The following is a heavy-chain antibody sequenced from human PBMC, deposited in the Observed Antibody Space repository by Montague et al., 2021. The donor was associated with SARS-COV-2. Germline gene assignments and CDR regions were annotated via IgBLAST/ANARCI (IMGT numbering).Heavy chain of an antibody. Sequence: SETLSLTCTVSSDSINNYYWSWIRQPPGKGPEWIAYVYHTGNTNXNPSLRSRVTVSVDTSKNQVSLNLSSVTAADTAVYYCAKHKWSQRLVAYFDYWGQGTVVSVSS. CDR1: SDSINNYY. CDR2: VYHTGNT. D-gene: IGHD3-3*01. V-gene: IGHV4-59*08. CDR3: AKHKWSQRLVAYFDY. J-gene: IGHJ4*01.